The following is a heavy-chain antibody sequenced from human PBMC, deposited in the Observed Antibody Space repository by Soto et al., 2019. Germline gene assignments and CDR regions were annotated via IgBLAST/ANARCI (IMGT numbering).Heavy chain of an antibody. V-gene: IGHV4-4*07. CDR2: IYATGTT. CDR1: GGSISSYY. J-gene: IGHJ5*02. D-gene: IGHD1-1*01. CDR3: VRDGTKTLRDWFDP. Sequence: SETLSLTCTVSGGSISSYYWSWIRKSAGKGLEWIGRIYATGTTDYNPSLKSRVMMSVDTSKKQFSLKLRSVTAADTAVYYCVRDGTKTLRDWFDPWGQGISVTVSS.